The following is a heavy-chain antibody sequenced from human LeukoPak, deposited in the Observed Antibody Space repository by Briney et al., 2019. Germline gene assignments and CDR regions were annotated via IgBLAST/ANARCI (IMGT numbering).Heavy chain of an antibody. D-gene: IGHD2-15*01. J-gene: IGHJ5*02. Sequence: PSETLSLTGSVSGGSHTRYYWSWIRQPPGKGLEWIGHISYSGSTNYDPSLKSRVSISIDTSKNQFSLKLSSVTAADTAVYYCASGGYCSSGSCYPNWFDPWGQGTLVTVSS. CDR3: ASGGYCSSGSCYPNWFDP. CDR1: GGSHTRYY. CDR2: ISYSGST. V-gene: IGHV4-59*01.